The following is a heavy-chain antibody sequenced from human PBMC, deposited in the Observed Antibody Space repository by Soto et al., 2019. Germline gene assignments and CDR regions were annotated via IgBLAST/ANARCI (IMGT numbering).Heavy chain of an antibody. J-gene: IGHJ5*02. CDR3: ARCSLVVVPAPGFDP. CDR2: IYYSGTT. V-gene: IGHV4-31*03. Sequence: SETLSLTCTVSGGSISSGGYYWSWIRQHPGPGLEWIGYIYYSGTTYYNPSLQSRVTISVDTCKNQFSLKLSSVSAADTALYYCARCSLVVVPAPGFDPWGQGTLVTVSS. CDR1: GGSISSGGYY. D-gene: IGHD2-2*01.